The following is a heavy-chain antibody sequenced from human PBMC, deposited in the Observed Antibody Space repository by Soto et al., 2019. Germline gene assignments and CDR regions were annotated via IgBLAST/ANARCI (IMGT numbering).Heavy chain of an antibody. V-gene: IGHV1-3*01. J-gene: IGHJ3*02. CDR1: GYTFTSYA. D-gene: IGHD3-22*01. Sequence: QVQLVQSGAEVKKPGASVKVSCKASGYTFTSYAMHWVRQAPGQRLEWMGWINAGNGNTKYSQKFQGRVTITRDTSASAAYMELSSLRSEDTAVNYCASQDSLDAFDIWGQGTMVTVSS. CDR3: ASQDSLDAFDI. CDR2: INAGNGNT.